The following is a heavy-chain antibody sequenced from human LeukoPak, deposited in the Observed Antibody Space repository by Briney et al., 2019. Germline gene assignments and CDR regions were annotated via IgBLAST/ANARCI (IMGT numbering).Heavy chain of an antibody. V-gene: IGHV2-5*01. CDR1: GGSIRSYYW. Sequence: TLSLTCTFSGGSIRSYYWSWIRQPAGKGLEWLALIYWNDDKRYSPSLKSRLTITKDTSKNQVVLTMTNMDPVDTATYYCARIHTGWNDAGFDYWGQGTLVTVSS. J-gene: IGHJ4*02. D-gene: IGHD1-1*01. CDR2: IYWNDDK. CDR3: ARIHTGWNDAGFDY.